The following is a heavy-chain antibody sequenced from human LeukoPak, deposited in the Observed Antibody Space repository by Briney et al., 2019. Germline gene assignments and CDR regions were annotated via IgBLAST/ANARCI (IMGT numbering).Heavy chain of an antibody. Sequence: GGSLRLSRAASGFTFSSYAMSWVRQAPGKGLEWVSAISGSGGSTYYADSVKGRFTISRDNSKNTLYLQMNSLRAEDTAVYYCAKDNLGVPDAFDIWGQGTMVTVSS. CDR2: ISGSGGST. CDR3: AKDNLGVPDAFDI. J-gene: IGHJ3*02. CDR1: GFTFSSYA. D-gene: IGHD3-16*01. V-gene: IGHV3-23*01.